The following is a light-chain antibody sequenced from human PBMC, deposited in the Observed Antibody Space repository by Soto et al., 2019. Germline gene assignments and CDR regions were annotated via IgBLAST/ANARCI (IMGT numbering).Light chain of an antibody. CDR2: DAS. J-gene: IGKJ5*01. CDR3: QQYDTPPIT. Sequence: DIQMTQSPSTLSGSVGDRVTITCRASQTISRWLAWYQQKPGRAPKLLIYDASDLQSGVPSRFSGSGYGTEFTLTISSLQPEDIETYYWQQYDTPPITFGQGTRLEIK. CDR1: QTISRW. V-gene: IGKV1-5*01.